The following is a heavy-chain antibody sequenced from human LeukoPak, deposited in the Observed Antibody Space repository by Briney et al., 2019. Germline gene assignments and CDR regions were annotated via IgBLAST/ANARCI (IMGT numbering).Heavy chain of an antibody. V-gene: IGHV3-21*01. CDR1: GFTFSSYN. Sequence: GGSLRLSCAASGFTFSSYNMNWVRQAPGKGLEWVSSISSSTYIYYADSVKGRFTISRDNAKNTLYLQMNSLRAEDTAVDYCARVGYCSSTSCYAVDYWGQGTLVTVSS. J-gene: IGHJ4*02. CDR2: ISSSTYI. CDR3: ARVGYCSSTSCYAVDY. D-gene: IGHD2-2*01.